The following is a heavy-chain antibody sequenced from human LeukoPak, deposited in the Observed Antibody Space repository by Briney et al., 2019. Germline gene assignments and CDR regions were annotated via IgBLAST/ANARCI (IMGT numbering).Heavy chain of an antibody. CDR3: AKDRYYYDSSGYYSNLDY. Sequence: PGGSLTLSCAASGFTFSSYAMSWVRQAPGKGLEWVSAISGSGGSTYYADSVKGRFTISRDNSKNTLYLQMNSLRAEDTAVYYCAKDRYYYDSSGYYSNLDYWGQGTLVTVSS. CDR2: ISGSGGST. CDR1: GFTFSSYA. V-gene: IGHV3-23*01. J-gene: IGHJ4*02. D-gene: IGHD3-22*01.